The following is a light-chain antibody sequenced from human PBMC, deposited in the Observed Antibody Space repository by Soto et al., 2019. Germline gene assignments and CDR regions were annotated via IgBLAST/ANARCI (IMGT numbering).Light chain of an antibody. Sequence: QSVLTQPPSASGTPGQRVTISCSGSSSNIGSNTVNWYQQLPGTAPKLLIYGQNHRPSGVPDRFSGSKSGTSASLASSGLKSEDEADYYCAVWDDSLDGRVFGGGTKLTVL. J-gene: IGLJ2*01. CDR1: SSNIGSNT. V-gene: IGLV1-44*01. CDR3: AVWDDSLDGRV. CDR2: GQN.